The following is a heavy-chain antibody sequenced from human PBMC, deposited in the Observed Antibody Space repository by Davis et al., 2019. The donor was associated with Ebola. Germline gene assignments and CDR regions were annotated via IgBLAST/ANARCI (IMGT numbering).Heavy chain of an antibody. Sequence: GESLKISCKGSGYSFANYWITWVRQMPGKGLECMGRIDPTDSYTTNYSPSFQGHVTISADKSISTAYLQWSSLKASDTAMYYCARSVSLGKGGGMDVWGQGTTVTVSS. CDR1: GYSFANYW. D-gene: IGHD3-16*01. J-gene: IGHJ6*02. V-gene: IGHV5-10-1*01. CDR3: ARSVSLGKGGGMDV. CDR2: IDPTDSYTT.